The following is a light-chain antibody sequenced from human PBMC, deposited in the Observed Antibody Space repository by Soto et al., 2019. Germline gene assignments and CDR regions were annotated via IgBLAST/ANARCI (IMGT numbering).Light chain of an antibody. CDR3: QQRNSYPRT. Sequence: DIQMTQSPSTLSASVGDGVTITCRASQNISVWLAWYQQRPGKAPKFLIYDASSLETGVPSRFSGSGSGTEFTLTIRSLQPDDFATYYCQQRNSYPRTFGQGTKVEIK. V-gene: IGKV1-5*01. J-gene: IGKJ2*01. CDR2: DAS. CDR1: QNISVW.